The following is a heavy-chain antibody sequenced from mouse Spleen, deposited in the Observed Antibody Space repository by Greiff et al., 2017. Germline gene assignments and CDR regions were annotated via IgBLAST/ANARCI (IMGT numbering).Heavy chain of an antibody. Sequence: QVQLKETGPGLVAPSQSLSITCTVSGFSLTSYGVNWVRQPPGKGLEWLVVICSDGSKNYNSALKSRLSISKDNSKSQVFLKMNSLQTDDTAMYYWARHNSTAWFAYRGQGTLVTVSA. CDR3: ARHNSTAWFAY. V-gene: IGHV2-6-1*01. J-gene: IGHJ3*01. CDR1: GFSLTSYG. CDR2: ICSDGSK. D-gene: IGHD1-1*01.